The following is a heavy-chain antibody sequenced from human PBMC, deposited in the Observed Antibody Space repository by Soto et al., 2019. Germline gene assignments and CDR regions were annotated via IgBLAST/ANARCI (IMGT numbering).Heavy chain of an antibody. CDR2: INVYNGNT. CDR1: GYTFTSYG. Sequence: ASVKVSCKASGYTFTSYGISWVRQAPGQGLEWMGWINVYNGNTNYARKFQGRVTMTTDMSTSTAYMELTSLTSDDTAVYYCARGHSDFEKQLGYRFDPWGQGTLVT. V-gene: IGHV1-18*01. CDR3: ARGHSDFEKQLGYRFDP. D-gene: IGHD7-27*01. J-gene: IGHJ5*02.